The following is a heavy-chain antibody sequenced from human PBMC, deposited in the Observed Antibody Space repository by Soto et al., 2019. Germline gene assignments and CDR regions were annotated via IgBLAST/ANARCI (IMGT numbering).Heavy chain of an antibody. D-gene: IGHD3-3*01. J-gene: IGHJ5*02. V-gene: IGHV4-30-2*01. CDR1: GGSISSGGYS. CDR2: IYHSGST. CDR3: ARREVSYDFWGGWFDP. Sequence: QLQLQESGSGLVKPSQTLSLTCAVSGGSISSGGYSWSWIRQPPGKGLEWIGYIYHSGSTYYNPSLKSRVTISVDRSKNQFSLKLSSVTAADTAVYYCARREVSYDFWGGWFDPWGQGTLVTVSS.